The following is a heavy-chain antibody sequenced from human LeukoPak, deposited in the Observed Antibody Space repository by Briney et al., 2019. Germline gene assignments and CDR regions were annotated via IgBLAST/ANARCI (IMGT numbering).Heavy chain of an antibody. CDR2: ISGSGGST. Sequence: GGSLRLSSAASGFTFSSYAMSWVRQAPGKGLEWVSAISGSGGSTYYADSVKGRFTISRDNSENTLYLQMNSLRAEDTAVYYCAKYGGLPSGMDVWGQGTTVTVSS. V-gene: IGHV3-23*01. D-gene: IGHD3-16*01. J-gene: IGHJ6*02. CDR1: GFTFSSYA. CDR3: AKYGGLPSGMDV.